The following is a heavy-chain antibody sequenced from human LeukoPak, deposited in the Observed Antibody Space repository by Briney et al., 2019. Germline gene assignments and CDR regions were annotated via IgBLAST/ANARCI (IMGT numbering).Heavy chain of an antibody. D-gene: IGHD5-24*01. V-gene: IGHV1-69*05. J-gene: IGHJ4*02. Sequence: GASVKVSCKASGGTFSSYAISWVRQAPGQGLEWMGGIIPIFGTANYAQKFQGRVTITTDESTSTAYMELSSLRSEDTAVYYCARDGYNSGYFDYWGQGTLVTVSS. CDR2: IIPIFGTA. CDR1: GGTFSSYA. CDR3: ARDGYNSGYFDY.